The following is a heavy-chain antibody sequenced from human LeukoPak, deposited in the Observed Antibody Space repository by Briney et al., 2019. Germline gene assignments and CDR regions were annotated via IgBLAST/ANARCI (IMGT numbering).Heavy chain of an antibody. CDR3: AGRPTRGVWFGGVDY. Sequence: PSETQSLTCTVSGGSISSSNSYWGWIRQPPGKGLEWIGRIYYSGSTYYNPSLKSRVTISVDTSKIQFSLKLSSVTSADTAVYYCAGRPTRGVWFGGVDYWGQGTLVTVSS. CDR1: GGSISSSNSY. D-gene: IGHD3-10*01. CDR2: IYYSGST. V-gene: IGHV4-39*01. J-gene: IGHJ4*02.